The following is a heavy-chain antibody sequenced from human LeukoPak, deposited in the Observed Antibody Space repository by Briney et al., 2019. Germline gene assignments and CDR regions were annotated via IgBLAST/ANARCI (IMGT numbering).Heavy chain of an antibody. J-gene: IGHJ6*03. V-gene: IGHV3-30*02. CDR2: IRYDGSNK. Sequence: TGGSLRLSCAASGFTFSSYGMHWVRQARGRGLEWVGFIRYDGSNKYYSYSVTVRFTITRDNSKNTLYLQLNILRAENTAVDYCSRASSYSSSWYYYNMDVWGKGTTVTVSS. D-gene: IGHD6-13*01. CDR1: GFTFSSYG. CDR3: SRASSYSSSWYYYNMDV.